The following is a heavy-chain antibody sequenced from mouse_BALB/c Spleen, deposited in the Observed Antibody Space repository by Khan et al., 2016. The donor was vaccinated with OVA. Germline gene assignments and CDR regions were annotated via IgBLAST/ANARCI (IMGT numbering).Heavy chain of an antibody. CDR1: GYTFTNSG. V-gene: IGHV9-3-1*01. Sequence: QIQLVQFGPELKKPGETVKISCKASGYTFTNSGMNWVKQAPGKGLKWMGWINTYTGEPTYADDFKGRFAFSLETSANTAHLQINNLKYEDTATYFCARPPYFSYVLVYWGQGTSVTVSS. CDR3: ARPPYFSYVLVY. CDR2: INTYTGEP. J-gene: IGHJ4*01. D-gene: IGHD2-10*01.